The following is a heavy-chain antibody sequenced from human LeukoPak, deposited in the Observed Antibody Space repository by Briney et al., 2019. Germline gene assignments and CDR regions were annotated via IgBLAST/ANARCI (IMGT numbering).Heavy chain of an antibody. CDR2: ISSSGSTI. CDR1: GFTFSSYS. Sequence: PGGSLRLSCAASGFTFSSYSMNWVRQAPGKGLEWVSYISSSGSTIYYADSVKGRFTISRDNAKNSLYLQMNSLRAEDTAVYYCARDLANWNYAYYYYYMDVWGKGTTVTVSS. CDR3: ARDLANWNYAYYYYYMDV. D-gene: IGHD1-7*01. V-gene: IGHV3-48*04. J-gene: IGHJ6*03.